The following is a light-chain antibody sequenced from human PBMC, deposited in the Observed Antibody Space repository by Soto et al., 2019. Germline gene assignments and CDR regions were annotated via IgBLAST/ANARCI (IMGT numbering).Light chain of an antibody. J-gene: IGKJ4*01. CDR2: DGS. V-gene: IGKV3-11*01. Sequence: EIVLTQSPATLSLSPGERATLSCRASQSVSSYLAWYQQKPGQAPRLLMYDGSNRATGIPARFSGSESGTDFTLTISSLEPEDFAVYYCHQYGNSPLTFGGGTTVEIK. CDR3: HQYGNSPLT. CDR1: QSVSSY.